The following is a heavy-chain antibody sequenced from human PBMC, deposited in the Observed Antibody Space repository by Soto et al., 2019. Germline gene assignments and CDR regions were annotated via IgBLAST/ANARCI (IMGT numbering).Heavy chain of an antibody. CDR2: ISGSSGNA. D-gene: IGHD3-16*01. V-gene: IGHV1-18*01. CDR3: AREMAGLGGEYDY. CDR1: GYTFTKYG. Sequence: QVQLVQSGAEVKNPGASVKVSCKTSGYTFTKYGVGWVRQAPGQGLEWMGWISGSSGNANYAEKVQGRITLTTDTSSSTAYIELRSLRSDGRAVYYCAREMAGLGGEYDYWGQGTLVTVSS. J-gene: IGHJ4*02.